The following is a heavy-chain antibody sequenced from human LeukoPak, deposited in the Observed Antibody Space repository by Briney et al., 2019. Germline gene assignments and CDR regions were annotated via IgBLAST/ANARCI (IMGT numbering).Heavy chain of an antibody. CDR2: ISAYNGDT. Sequence: GASVKVSCKASGYTFTSYGISWVRQAPGQGLEWMGWISAYNGDTNYAQKLQGRVTMTTDTSTSTAYMELRSLRSDDTAVYYCARGGPAPHRTTLIVVASSTDAFDIWGQGTMVTVSS. CDR1: GYTFTSYG. CDR3: ARGGPAPHRTTLIVVASSTDAFDI. V-gene: IGHV1-18*01. D-gene: IGHD3-22*01. J-gene: IGHJ3*02.